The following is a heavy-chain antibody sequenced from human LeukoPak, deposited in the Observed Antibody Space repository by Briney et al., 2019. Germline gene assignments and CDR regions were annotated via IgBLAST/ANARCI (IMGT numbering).Heavy chain of an antibody. J-gene: IGHJ4*02. CDR2: IYYSGST. CDR3: ARGERSSPEGFDY. V-gene: IGHV4-61*08. Sequence: SETLSLTCTVSGGSISSGDYYWSWIRQPPGKGLEWIGYIYYSGSTNYNPSLKSRVTISVDTSKNQFSLKLSSVTAADTAVYYCARGERSSPEGFDYWGQGTLVTVSS. D-gene: IGHD1-26*01. CDR1: GGSISSGDYY.